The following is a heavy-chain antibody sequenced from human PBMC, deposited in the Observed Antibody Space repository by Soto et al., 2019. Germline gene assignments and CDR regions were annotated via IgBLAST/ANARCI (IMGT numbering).Heavy chain of an antibody. CDR2: IVPMLRTP. CDR3: ARGLGGSYFPFDY. J-gene: IGHJ4*02. D-gene: IGHD1-26*01. CDR1: GGSFSDYA. V-gene: IGHV1-69*11. Sequence: QVQLVQSGAEVKKPESSVKVSCKASGGSFSDYAINWVRQAPGPGLEWMGGIVPMLRTPNYARKFQGRVTITADEAASTVSMELTSLTSDDTAVYYCARGLGGSYFPFDYWGQGTLVTVSS.